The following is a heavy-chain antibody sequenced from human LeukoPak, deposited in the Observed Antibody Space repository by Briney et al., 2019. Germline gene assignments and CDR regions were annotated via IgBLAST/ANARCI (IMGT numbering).Heavy chain of an antibody. J-gene: IGHJ5*02. D-gene: IGHD3-10*01. Sequence: GGSLRLSCVASGFTFTNYWMSWVRQAPGKGLEWVGNVNQDGNENYYVDSVKGRLTISRDNAKNSLYLQMNSLRAEDTAVYYCARDRGIHGWFDPWGQGTLVTVSS. CDR3: ARDRGIHGWFDP. V-gene: IGHV3-7*01. CDR1: GFTFTNYW. CDR2: VNQDGNEN.